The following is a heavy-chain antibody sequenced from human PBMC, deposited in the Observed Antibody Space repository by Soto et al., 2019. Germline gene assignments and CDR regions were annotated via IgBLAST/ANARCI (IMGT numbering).Heavy chain of an antibody. CDR1: GFTFSSYA. CDR3: ARKYGGSSDY. J-gene: IGHJ4*02. V-gene: IGHV3-64*01. D-gene: IGHD3-16*01. CDR2: ISSNGGST. Sequence: GGSLRLSCAASGFTFSSYAMHWVRQAPGKGLEYVSAISSNGGSTYYANSVKGRFTISRDNSKNTLYLQMGSLRAEDMAVYYCARKYGGSSDYWGQGTLVTVSS.